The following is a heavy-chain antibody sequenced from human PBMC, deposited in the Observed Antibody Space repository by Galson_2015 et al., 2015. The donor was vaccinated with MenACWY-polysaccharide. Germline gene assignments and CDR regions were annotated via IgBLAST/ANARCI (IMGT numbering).Heavy chain of an antibody. CDR2: INPSGGST. D-gene: IGHD2/OR15-2a*01. CDR1: YTFTRYY. V-gene: IGHV1-46*01. Sequence: YTFTRYYMHWVRQAPGHGLEWMGIINPSGGSTSYAQKFQGRVTMTRDTSTSTVYMELSSLRSEDTAVYYCARDSSNSKIQHWGQGTLVTVSS. J-gene: IGHJ1*01. CDR3: ARDSSNSKIQH.